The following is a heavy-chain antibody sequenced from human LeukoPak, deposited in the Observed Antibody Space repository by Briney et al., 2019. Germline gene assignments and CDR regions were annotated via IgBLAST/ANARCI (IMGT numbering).Heavy chain of an antibody. CDR1: GGSISSSSYY. D-gene: IGHD3/OR15-3a*01. Sequence: ASETLSLTCTVSGGSISSSSYYWGWVRQPPGKGLEWIGSIYYSGNTYYNPSLESRVTISLDTSKNQYSLRLSSVTAADTAVYYCAVDFGNHRVAHWGQGSLVTVSS. CDR2: IYYSGNT. CDR3: AVDFGNHRVAH. V-gene: IGHV4-39*01. J-gene: IGHJ4*01.